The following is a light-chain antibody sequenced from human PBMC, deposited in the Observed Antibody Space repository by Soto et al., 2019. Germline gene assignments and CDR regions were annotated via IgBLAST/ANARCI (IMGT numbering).Light chain of an antibody. V-gene: IGKV3-15*01. J-gene: IGKJ4*01. Sequence: ETVMTQSPVTLSVFPGERATLSCRASQSVGSSLAWYQQRPGQAPRLLIYGISTRAAGLPARFSGSGSGTEFTLTISSLQSEDFAVYYCQQYDNWPLTFGGGTKV. CDR2: GIS. CDR1: QSVGSS. CDR3: QQYDNWPLT.